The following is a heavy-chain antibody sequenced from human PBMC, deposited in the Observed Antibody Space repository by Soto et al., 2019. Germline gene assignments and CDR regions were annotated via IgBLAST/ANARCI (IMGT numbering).Heavy chain of an antibody. CDR2: INPDIGVT. D-gene: IGHD3-3*01. CDR1: GYTFTNYY. J-gene: IGHJ6*02. Sequence: ASVKVSCKASGYTFTNYYINWVRQVPGQGLEWMGVINPDIGVTNYAQKFQGRVTMTRDTSTSTVYMELSSLRSEDTAVYYCARDLVRFLEWSQTYYGMDVWGQGTTVTVSS. CDR3: ARDLVRFLEWSQTYYGMDV. V-gene: IGHV1-46*01.